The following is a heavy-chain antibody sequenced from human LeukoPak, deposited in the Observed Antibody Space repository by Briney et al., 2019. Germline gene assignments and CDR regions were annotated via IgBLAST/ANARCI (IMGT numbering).Heavy chain of an antibody. CDR2: ISGSGGST. V-gene: IGHV3-23*01. CDR3: AKDMGVDTAMVTRLYFDY. D-gene: IGHD5-18*01. CDR1: GFTFSSYA. J-gene: IGHJ4*02. Sequence: GGSLRLSCAASGFTFSSYAMSWVRQAPGKGLEWVSAISGSGGSTYYADSVKGRFTISRDNSKNTLYLQMNSLRAEDTAVYYCAKDMGVDTAMVTRLYFDYWGQGTLVTVSS.